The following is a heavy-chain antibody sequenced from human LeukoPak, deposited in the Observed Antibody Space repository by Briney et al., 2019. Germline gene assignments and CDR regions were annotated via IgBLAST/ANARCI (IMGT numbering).Heavy chain of an antibody. CDR1: GGSFSGYY. CDR2: INHSGST. Sequence: SETLSLTCAVYGGSFSGYYWSWIRQPPGKGLEWIGEINHSGSTNYNPSLKSRVTISVDTSKNQFSLKMSSVTAADTAVYYCARGLGYWGQGTLVTVSS. J-gene: IGHJ4*02. V-gene: IGHV4-34*01. CDR3: ARGLGY.